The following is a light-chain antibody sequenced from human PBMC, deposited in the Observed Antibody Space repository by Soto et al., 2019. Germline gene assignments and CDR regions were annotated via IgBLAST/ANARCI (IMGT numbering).Light chain of an antibody. CDR2: LAS. CDR3: QQYHDWPPYT. CDR1: QSVSSN. Sequence: ETLMTQSPATLSVSPGERATLSSRASQSVSSNLARYKQRPGQAPRFLIYLASFRSSGIPARFSGSGSGTEFILTISSLHSEDSAVYYCQQYHDWPPYTFGQGTKLEI. V-gene: IGKV3-15*01. J-gene: IGKJ2*01.